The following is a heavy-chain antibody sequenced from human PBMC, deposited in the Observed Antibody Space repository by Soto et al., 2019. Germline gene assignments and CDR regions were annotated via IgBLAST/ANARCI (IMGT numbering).Heavy chain of an antibody. CDR2: LIPIFGIA. D-gene: IGHD4-4*01. V-gene: IGHV1-69*13. CDR1: GGTFSSYA. J-gene: IGHJ4*02. CDR3: ATVKSSDYSHYRAVDY. Sequence: SVKVSCKASGGTFSSYAISWVRPAPGQGLEWMGGLIPIFGIANYAQKFQGRITITADESTSTAYMELSSLTSEDTAVYYCATVKSSDYSHYRAVDYWGQ.